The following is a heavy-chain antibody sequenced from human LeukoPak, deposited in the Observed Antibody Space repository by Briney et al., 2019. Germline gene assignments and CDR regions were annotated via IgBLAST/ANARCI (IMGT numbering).Heavy chain of an antibody. Sequence: GGSLRLSCVASGFTFSSYDMNWVRQAPGKGLEWVSSISSTSNYINYADSVKGRFTISRDNAKSSLYLQMNSLRVDDTAVYYCARTVFGAYNWIDPWGQGALVTVSS. J-gene: IGHJ5*02. CDR1: GFTFSSYD. V-gene: IGHV3-21*01. CDR2: ISSTSNYI. CDR3: ARTVFGAYNWIDP. D-gene: IGHD3-3*01.